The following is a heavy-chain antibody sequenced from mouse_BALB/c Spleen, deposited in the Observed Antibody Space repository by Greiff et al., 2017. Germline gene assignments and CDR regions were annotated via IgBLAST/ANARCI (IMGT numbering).Heavy chain of an antibody. V-gene: IGHV1-63*01. CDR1: GYAFTNYW. J-gene: IGHJ2*01. Sequence: QVQLKESGAELVRPGTSVKISCKASGYAFTNYWLGWVKQRPGHGLEWIGDIYPGSGNTYYNEKFKGKATLTADKSSSTAYMQLSSLTSEDSAVYFCARGSYFDYWGQGTTLTVSS. CDR2: IYPGSGNT. CDR3: ARGSYFDY.